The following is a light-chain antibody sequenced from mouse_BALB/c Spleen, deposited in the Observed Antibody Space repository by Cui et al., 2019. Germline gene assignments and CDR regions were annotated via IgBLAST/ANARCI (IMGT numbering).Light chain of an antibody. CDR2: GTS. V-gene: IGKV4-53*01. Sequence: EIVLTQSQALMAASPGEKVTVTCSVSSSISSSYLHWYQQKSGISPKPWNYGTSNLASGVPARFSGSGSGTSYSLTISSMEAEDAATYYCQQWSSSPLTFGAGTKLELK. J-gene: IGKJ5*01. CDR1: SSISSSY. CDR3: QQWSSSPLT.